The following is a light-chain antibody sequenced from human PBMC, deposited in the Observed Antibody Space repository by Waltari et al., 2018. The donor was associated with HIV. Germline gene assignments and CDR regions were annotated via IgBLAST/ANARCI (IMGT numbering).Light chain of an antibody. Sequence: EIVLTQSPATLSLSPGERATLSCRARQSVSSYLAWYQQKPGQAPRLLIYDASNRATGIPARFSGSGSGTAFNLTISSLEPEDFAVYYCQQRSNWPPGLTFGGGTKVEIK. CDR3: QQRSNWPPGLT. CDR1: QSVSSY. V-gene: IGKV3-11*01. J-gene: IGKJ4*01. CDR2: DAS.